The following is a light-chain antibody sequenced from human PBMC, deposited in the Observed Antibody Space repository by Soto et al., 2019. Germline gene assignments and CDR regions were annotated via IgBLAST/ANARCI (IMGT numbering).Light chain of an antibody. CDR1: QSISSY. CDR3: QQRYSTPFT. CDR2: AAS. V-gene: IGKV1-39*01. Sequence: DIQMTQSPSSLSASVGDRVTITCRASQSISSYLNLYQQKPGKAPKLLIYAASSLQSGVPSRFSGSGSGTDFTLTISSLQPEDFATYYCQQRYSTPFTFGPGTKVDIK. J-gene: IGKJ3*01.